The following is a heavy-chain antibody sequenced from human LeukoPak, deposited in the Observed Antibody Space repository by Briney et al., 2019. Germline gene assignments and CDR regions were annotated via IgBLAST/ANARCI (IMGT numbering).Heavy chain of an antibody. CDR3: AKDPTLICSGGSCHTNDY. V-gene: IGHV3-30*18. D-gene: IGHD2-15*01. CDR2: ISYDGSNK. Sequence: GRSLRLSCAASGFTFSSYGMHWVRQAPGKGLEWVAVISYDGSNKYYADCVKGRFTISRDNSKNTLYLQMNSLRAEATAVYYCAKDPTLICSGGSCHTNDYWGQGTLVTVSS. J-gene: IGHJ4*02. CDR1: GFTFSSYG.